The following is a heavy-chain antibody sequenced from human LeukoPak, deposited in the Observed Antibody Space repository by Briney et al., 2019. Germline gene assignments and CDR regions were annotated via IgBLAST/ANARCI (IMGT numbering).Heavy chain of an antibody. V-gene: IGHV3-23*01. CDR1: GFPLSNYA. D-gene: IGHD1-20*01. Sequence: GGSLRLSCVASGFPLSNYAMSWVRQAPGKGLEYVSPISASGLSTYYTDSVRGRFTNSRDNSKNTLYLQMHSLRAEDTAVYYCAKETSITGAGDFWGQGALVTVSS. CDR3: AKETSITGAGDF. J-gene: IGHJ4*02. CDR2: ISASGLST.